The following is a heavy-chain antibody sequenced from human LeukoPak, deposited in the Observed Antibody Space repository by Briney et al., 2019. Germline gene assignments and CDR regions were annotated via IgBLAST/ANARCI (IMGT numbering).Heavy chain of an antibody. Sequence: PSETLSLTCTVSGGSVSRGSYYWSWTRQPPGKGLEWIGYIHHSGTTNYSPSLKSRVTISVDMSKNQFFLNLTSVTAADRAVYYCARGRLGATYWGQGTLVTVSS. D-gene: IGHD1-26*01. CDR1: GGSVSRGSYY. CDR3: ARGRLGATY. CDR2: IHHSGTT. J-gene: IGHJ4*02. V-gene: IGHV4-61*01.